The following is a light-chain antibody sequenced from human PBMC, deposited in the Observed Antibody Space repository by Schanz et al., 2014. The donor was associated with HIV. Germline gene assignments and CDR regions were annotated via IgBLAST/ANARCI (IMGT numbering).Light chain of an antibody. CDR2: RNN. V-gene: IGLV1-40*01. Sequence: QSVLTQPPSVSGAPGQRVTISCAGSSSNIGAGYDVYWYQQLPGTAPKLLIYRNNQRPSGVPDRFSGSKSGTSASLAISGLRSEDEADYYCQSYDSSLSGVVFGGGTKLTVL. J-gene: IGLJ2*01. CDR3: QSYDSSLSGVV. CDR1: SSNIGAGYD.